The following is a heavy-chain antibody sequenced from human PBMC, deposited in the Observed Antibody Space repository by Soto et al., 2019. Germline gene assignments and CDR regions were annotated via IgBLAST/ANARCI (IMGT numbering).Heavy chain of an antibody. J-gene: IGHJ4*02. CDR2: INYNGGTT. CDR3: VTWGGIEARNLDH. CDR1: GFPFSNHA. Sequence: VGSLRLSCSASGFPFSNHAMHWVRQAPGKGLEYVSAINYNGGTTYYVDSVKGRFTISRDNSKNTLYLQMSSLKVEDTAMYHCVTWGGIEARNLDHWGQGTLVTVSS. V-gene: IGHV3-64D*06. D-gene: IGHD6-6*01.